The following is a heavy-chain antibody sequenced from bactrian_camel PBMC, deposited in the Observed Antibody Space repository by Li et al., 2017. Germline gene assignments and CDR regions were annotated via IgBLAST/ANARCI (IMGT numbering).Heavy chain of an antibody. Sequence: VQLVESGGGLVQPGGSLRLSCAASGFVFSNYAMSWVRQAPEKGFEWVSVVSSSGDDATLYAGSVTGRFTISRDNAKNTLYLHMNSLKYEDTAVYYCASLSAVASTSMKSHRGQGTQVTVS. V-gene: IGHV3S31*01. D-gene: IGHD4*01. J-gene: IGHJ4*01. CDR1: GFVFSNYA. CDR2: VSSSGDDAT. CDR3: ASLSAVASTSMKSH.